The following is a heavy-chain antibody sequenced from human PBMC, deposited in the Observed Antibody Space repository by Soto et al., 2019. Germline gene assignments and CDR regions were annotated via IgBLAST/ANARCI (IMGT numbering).Heavy chain of an antibody. J-gene: IGHJ5*02. CDR2: INPNSGGT. Sequence: QVQLVQSGAEVKKPGASVKVSCKASGYTFTGYYMHWVRQAPGQGLEWMGWINPNSGGTNYAQKFKGGVTMTRDTSISTAYMELSRLRSDDTAVYYCARDRMVRGRRGFDPWGQGTLVTVSS. V-gene: IGHV1-2*02. D-gene: IGHD3-10*01. CDR1: GYTFTGYY. CDR3: ARDRMVRGRRGFDP.